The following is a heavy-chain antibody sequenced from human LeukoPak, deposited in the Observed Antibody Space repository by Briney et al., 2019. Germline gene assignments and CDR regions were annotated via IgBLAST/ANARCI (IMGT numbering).Heavy chain of an antibody. CDR3: ARQHRFGAFVDYYYYMDV. Sequence: SESLSLTCAVYGGSFSGYYWSWIRQPPGNGLEWVGEINHNGSTNYNPSLKGRVTISVDTSNNQSSLKPSSVTPADPAVYYCARQHRFGAFVDYYYYMDVWGKGTTVTISS. J-gene: IGHJ6*03. V-gene: IGHV4-34*01. CDR1: GGSFSGYY. D-gene: IGHD3-10*01. CDR2: INHNGST.